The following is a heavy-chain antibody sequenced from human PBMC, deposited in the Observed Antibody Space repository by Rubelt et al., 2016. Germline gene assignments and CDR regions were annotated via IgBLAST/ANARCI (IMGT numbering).Heavy chain of an antibody. Sequence: QVQLVQSGAEVTKPGASVKVSCKASGYTFTSYGISWVRQAPGQELEWMGWISAYNGNTNYAQKLQGRVTVNTYTSTSTAYMELRSLRSDDTALYYCARDRGGYYFDYWGQGTLVTVSS. D-gene: IGHD2-15*01. J-gene: IGHJ4*02. V-gene: IGHV1-18*01. CDR2: ISAYNGNT. CDR1: GYTFTSYG. CDR3: ARDRGGYYFDY.